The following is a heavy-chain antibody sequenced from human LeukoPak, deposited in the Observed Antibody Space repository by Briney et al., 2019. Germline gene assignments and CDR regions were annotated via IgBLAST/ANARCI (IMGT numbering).Heavy chain of an antibody. V-gene: IGHV4-59*01. CDR2: IYYSGST. Sequence: PSETLSLTCTVSGGSISSDYWSWIRQPPGKGLEWIGYIYYSGSTNYNPSLKSRVTISVDTSKNQFSLKLSSVTAADTAVYYCARGRYSYGLRATFDYWGQGTLVTVSS. CDR3: ARGRYSYGLRATFDY. CDR1: GGSISSDY. J-gene: IGHJ4*02. D-gene: IGHD5-18*01.